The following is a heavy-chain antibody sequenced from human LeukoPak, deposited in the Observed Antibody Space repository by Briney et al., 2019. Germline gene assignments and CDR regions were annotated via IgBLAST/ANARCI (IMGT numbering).Heavy chain of an antibody. Sequence: GGSLRLSCAASGFTFSSYAMSWVRQAPGKGLEWVSAISGSGGSTYYADSVKGRFTISRDNSKNTLYLQMNSLRAEDTAVCYCAKDRMVRGAHNWFDPWGQGTLATVSS. CDR3: AKDRMVRGAHNWFDP. CDR1: GFTFSSYA. D-gene: IGHD3-10*01. CDR2: ISGSGGST. V-gene: IGHV3-23*01. J-gene: IGHJ5*02.